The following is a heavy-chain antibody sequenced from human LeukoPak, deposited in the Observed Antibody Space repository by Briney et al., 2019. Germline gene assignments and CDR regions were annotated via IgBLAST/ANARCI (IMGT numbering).Heavy chain of an antibody. Sequence: GGSLRLSCAASGFTFSSYAMHWVRQAPGKGLEWVAVISYDGSNKYYAGSVKGRFTISRDNSKNTLYLQMNSLRAEDTAVYYCARWGNSYGSSHFDYWGQGTLVTVSS. D-gene: IGHD5-18*01. CDR1: GFTFSSYA. J-gene: IGHJ4*02. V-gene: IGHV3-30-3*01. CDR2: ISYDGSNK. CDR3: ARWGNSYGSSHFDY.